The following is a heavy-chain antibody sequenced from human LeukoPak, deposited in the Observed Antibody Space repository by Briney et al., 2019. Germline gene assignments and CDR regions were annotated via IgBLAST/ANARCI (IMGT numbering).Heavy chain of an antibody. CDR2: IKEDGSAK. V-gene: IGHV3-7*01. J-gene: IGHJ4*02. CDR1: GFTFSRYW. D-gene: IGHD2-21*01. CDR3: ARDGGGWGYYFDF. Sequence: GGSLRLSCAASGFTFSRYWVSWVRQAPGKGLEWVANIKEDGSAKYYVDSVKGRFTISRDNAKNSLYLQMNSLRGEDTAVYYCARDGGGWGYYFDFWGQGTLVTVSS.